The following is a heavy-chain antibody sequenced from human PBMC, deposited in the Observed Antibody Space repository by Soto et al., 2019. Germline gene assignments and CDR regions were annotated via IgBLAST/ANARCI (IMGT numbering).Heavy chain of an antibody. D-gene: IGHD4-17*01. J-gene: IGHJ6*02. CDR1: GGSFSGYY. Sequence: SETLSLTCAVYGGSFSGYYWSWIRQPPGKGLEWIGEINHSGSTNYNPSLKSRVTISVDTSKNQFSLKLSSVTAADTAVYYCARPMVTTDYYYYGMDVWGQGTTVTVSS. CDR3: ARPMVTTDYYYYGMDV. CDR2: INHSGST. V-gene: IGHV4-34*01.